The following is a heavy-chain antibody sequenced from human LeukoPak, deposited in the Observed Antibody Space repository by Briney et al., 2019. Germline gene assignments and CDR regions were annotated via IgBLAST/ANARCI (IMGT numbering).Heavy chain of an antibody. Sequence: ASVEVSCKASGYTFNSYGISWVRQAPGQGLEWMGWISAYNGNTNYAQKLQGRVTMTTDTSTNTAYIELRSLRSDDTAVYYCARALDSSGYYWYFDLWGRGTLVTVSS. V-gene: IGHV1-18*01. J-gene: IGHJ2*01. CDR1: GYTFNSYG. CDR2: ISAYNGNT. D-gene: IGHD3-22*01. CDR3: ARALDSSGYYWYFDL.